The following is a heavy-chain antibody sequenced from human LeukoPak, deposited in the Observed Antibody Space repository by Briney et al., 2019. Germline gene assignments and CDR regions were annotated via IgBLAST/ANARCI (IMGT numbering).Heavy chain of an antibody. D-gene: IGHD4-11*01. V-gene: IGHV1-69*05. CDR1: GGTFSSYA. CDR3: ARSYSNYYYYYYMDV. CDR2: IIPIFGTA. J-gene: IGHJ6*03. Sequence: GASVKVSCKASGGTFSSYAISWVRQAPGQGLEWMGGIIPIFGTANYAQKFQGRVTITTDESTSTAYMELSSLRSEDTAVYYCARSYSNYYYYYYMDVWGKGTTVTVSS.